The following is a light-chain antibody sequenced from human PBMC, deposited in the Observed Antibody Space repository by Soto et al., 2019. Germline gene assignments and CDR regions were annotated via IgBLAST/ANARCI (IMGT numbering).Light chain of an antibody. CDR1: SSDVGSYNL. V-gene: IGLV2-23*02. CDR3: CSYAGSSTPLI. Sequence: QSVLTQPASVSGSPGQSITISCTGTSSDVGSYNLVSWYQQHPGKAPKIMIYEVSKRPSGVSNRFSGSKSGNTASLTIFGLQAEDEADYYCCSYAGSSTPLIFGTGTKVTVL. J-gene: IGLJ1*01. CDR2: EVS.